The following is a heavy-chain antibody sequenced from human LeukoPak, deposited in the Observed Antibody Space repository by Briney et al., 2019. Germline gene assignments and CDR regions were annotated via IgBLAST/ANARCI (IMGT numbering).Heavy chain of an antibody. CDR2: ISHSGST. D-gene: IGHD2-2*01. J-gene: IGHJ4*02. CDR1: GGSISISNSNW. CDR3: ARRSIVVVPAAPAFDY. V-gene: IGHV4-4*02. Sequence: SGTLSLTCAVSGGSISISNSNWWSWVRQPPGKGLEWIGEISHSGSTNYNPSLKSRVTISVDTSKNQFSLKLSSVTAADTAVYYCARRSIVVVPAAPAFDYWGQGTLVTVSS.